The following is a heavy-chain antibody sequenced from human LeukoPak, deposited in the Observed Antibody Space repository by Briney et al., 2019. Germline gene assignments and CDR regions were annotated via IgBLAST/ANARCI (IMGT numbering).Heavy chain of an antibody. CDR2: SYYSGST. CDR1: GGSISSYY. Sequence: SETLSLTCTVSGGSISSYYWSWIRQTPGKGLEWIGDSYYSGSTNYNPSLKSRVTISVDTSKNQFSLKLSSVTAADTAVYYCARHTDIAALSSLNYWGQGILVTVSS. V-gene: IGHV4-59*08. CDR3: ARHTDIAALSSLNY. J-gene: IGHJ4*02. D-gene: IGHD6-13*01.